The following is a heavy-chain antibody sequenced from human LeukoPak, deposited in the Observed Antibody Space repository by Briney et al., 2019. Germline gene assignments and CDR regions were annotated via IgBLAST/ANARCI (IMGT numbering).Heavy chain of an antibody. CDR3: ARGGSGYYPFDS. D-gene: IGHD3-22*01. V-gene: IGHV4-4*07. CDR1: GGSISNNY. CDR2: IYTSVNT. Sequence: SETLSLTCTVSGGSISNNYWSWIRQPAGKGLEWIGRIYTSVNTNYNPSLKSRVTVSVDTSKNHFSLTLSSVTAADTAVYYCARGGSGYYPFDSWGQGTLVTVSS. J-gene: IGHJ4*02.